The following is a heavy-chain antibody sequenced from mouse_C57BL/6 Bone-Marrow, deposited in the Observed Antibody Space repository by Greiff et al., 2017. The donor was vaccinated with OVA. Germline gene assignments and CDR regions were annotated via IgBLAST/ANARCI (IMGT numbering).Heavy chain of an antibody. CDR2: IDPNSGGT. J-gene: IGHJ3*01. CDR3: GRRDCSIYGFAY. V-gene: IGHV1-72*01. CDR1: GYTFTSYW. Sequence: QVQLQQPGAELVKPGASVKLSCKASGYTFTSYWMHWVKQRPGRGLEWIGRIDPNSGGTKYNEKFKSKATLTVDKPSSTAYMQLSSLTSADAAVYYYGRRDCSIYGFAYWGQGTLVTVSA. D-gene: IGHD2-5*01.